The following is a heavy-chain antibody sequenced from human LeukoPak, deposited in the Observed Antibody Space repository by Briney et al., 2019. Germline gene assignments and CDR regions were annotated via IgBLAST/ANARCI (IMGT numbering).Heavy chain of an antibody. J-gene: IGHJ4*01. V-gene: IGHV3-21*01. CDR2: ISGSRSYT. D-gene: IGHD2-15*01. Sequence: GGSLRLSCAASGFTLSIYSMNWVRQAPGKGLEWVSSISGSRSYTFYADSVRGGFTISIHNAKNSLYLQMNSLRAEDTAVYYCARGTTVGYSPSHWGHGTLVTVSS. CDR1: GFTLSIYS. CDR3: ARGTTVGYSPSH.